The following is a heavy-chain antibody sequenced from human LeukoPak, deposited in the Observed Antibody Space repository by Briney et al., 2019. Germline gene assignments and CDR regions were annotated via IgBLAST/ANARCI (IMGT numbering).Heavy chain of an antibody. CDR1: GGTFSSYA. CDR2: ISTYNGYT. Sequence: ASVKVSCKASGGTFSSYAINWVRQAPGQGLEWMGWISTYNGYTNYAQNLQGRVTMTTDTSASTVYLELRSLRSDDTAVYYCARTPPPTIVGAHYFDYWGQGTLVTVS. D-gene: IGHD1-26*01. J-gene: IGHJ4*02. V-gene: IGHV1-18*01. CDR3: ARTPPPTIVGAHYFDY.